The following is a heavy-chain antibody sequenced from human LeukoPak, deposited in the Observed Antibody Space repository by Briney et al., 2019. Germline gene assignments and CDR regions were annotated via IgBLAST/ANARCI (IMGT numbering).Heavy chain of an antibody. Sequence: ASVKVSFKASGYTFTSYDINWVRQATGQGPEWMGWMNPNSGNTDYAQKFQGRVTITRNTSISTAYMELSRMRSEETAVYYCARGPPSYSSSSYWFDPWGQGTLVTVSS. J-gene: IGHJ5*02. CDR3: ARGPPSYSSSSYWFDP. V-gene: IGHV1-8*03. D-gene: IGHD6-13*01. CDR1: GYTFTSYD. CDR2: MNPNSGNT.